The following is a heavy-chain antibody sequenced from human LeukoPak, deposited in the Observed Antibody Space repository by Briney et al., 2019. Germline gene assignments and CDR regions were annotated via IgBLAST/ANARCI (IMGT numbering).Heavy chain of an antibody. V-gene: IGHV4-59*01. CDR1: GGSISSYY. CDR3: ARESVVVATIFDH. J-gene: IGHJ4*02. CDR2: IHYSGST. Sequence: PSETLSLTCTVSGGSISSYYWSWIRQPPGKGLEWIGYIHYSGSTNYNPSLKSRVTISVDTSKNQFSLKVSSVTAADTAVYYCARESVVVATIFDHWGQGTLVTASS. D-gene: IGHD5-12*01.